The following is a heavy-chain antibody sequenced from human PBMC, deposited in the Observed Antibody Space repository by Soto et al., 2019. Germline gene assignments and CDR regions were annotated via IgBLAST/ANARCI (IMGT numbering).Heavy chain of an antibody. CDR3: ARVPYCSSSGCYSWFDP. D-gene: IGHD2-2*01. J-gene: IGHJ5*02. CDR2: ISSDGSNK. CDR1: GFTFSTYI. V-gene: IGHV3-30*03. Sequence: GGSLRLSCAASGFTFSTYIMHWVRQAPGKGLEWVTDISSDGSNKYYADSVKGRFTIPRDNAKNTLYLQMNSLRAEDTAVYYCARVPYCSSSGCYSWFDPWGQGTLVTVSS.